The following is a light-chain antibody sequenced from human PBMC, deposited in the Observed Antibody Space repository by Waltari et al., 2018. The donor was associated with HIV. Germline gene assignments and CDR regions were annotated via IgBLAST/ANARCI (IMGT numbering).Light chain of an antibody. J-gene: IGKJ2*01. Sequence: EIVMTQSPATLSVSPGERATASCRASQSVSSNLAWHQQKPGQAPRLLIYGASTRATGIPARFSGSGSGTEFTLTISSLQSEDFAVYYCQQYNNWPRTFGQGTKLEIK. V-gene: IGKV3-15*01. CDR2: GAS. CDR1: QSVSSN. CDR3: QQYNNWPRT.